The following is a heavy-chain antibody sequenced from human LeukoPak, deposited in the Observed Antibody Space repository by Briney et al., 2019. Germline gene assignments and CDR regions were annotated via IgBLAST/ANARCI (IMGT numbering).Heavy chain of an antibody. V-gene: IGHV3-21*01. J-gene: IGHJ5*01. CDR1: GFTFSSYS. CDR2: ISSSSSYI. Sequence: GGSLRLSCAASGFTFSSYSMNWVRQAPGMGLEWVSSISSSSSYIYYADSVKGRFTISRDNAKNSLYLQMNSLRAEDTAVYYCAREDYYGSGSYGLPNWFDPWGQGTLVTVSS. CDR3: AREDYYGSGSYGLPNWFDP. D-gene: IGHD3-10*01.